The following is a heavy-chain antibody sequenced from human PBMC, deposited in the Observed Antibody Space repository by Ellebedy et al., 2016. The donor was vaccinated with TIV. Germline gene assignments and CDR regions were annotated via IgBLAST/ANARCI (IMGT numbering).Heavy chain of an antibody. CDR3: ARGSTGYYLRAYFFDY. J-gene: IGHJ4*02. CDR1: GYTFNSHY. Sequence: AASVKVSCKMSGYTFNSHYIHWVRRAPGQGLEWLGIFNPSGANYAQKFRGRVTMTRDTSTSTVYMELRSLRFDDTAVYYCARGSTGYYLRAYFFDYWGQGTLVTVSS. V-gene: IGHV1-46*02. D-gene: IGHD3-22*01. CDR2: FNPSGA.